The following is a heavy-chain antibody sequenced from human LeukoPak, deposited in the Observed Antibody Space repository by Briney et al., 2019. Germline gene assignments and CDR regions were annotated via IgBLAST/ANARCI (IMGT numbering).Heavy chain of an antibody. CDR2: ISYDGSNK. CDR1: GFTFSSYA. Sequence: GRSLRLSCAASGFTFSSYAMHWVRQAPGKGLEWVAVISYDGSNKYYADSVKGRFTISRDNSKNTLYLQMNSLRAEDTAVYYCARDRRRIAVAGLFDYWGQGTLVTVSS. J-gene: IGHJ4*02. CDR3: ARDRRRIAVAGLFDY. D-gene: IGHD6-19*01. V-gene: IGHV3-30-3*01.